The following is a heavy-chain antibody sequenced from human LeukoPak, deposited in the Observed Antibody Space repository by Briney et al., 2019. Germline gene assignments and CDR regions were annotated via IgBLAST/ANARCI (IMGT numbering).Heavy chain of an antibody. CDR2: IYHSGST. D-gene: IGHD6-13*01. J-gene: IGHJ3*02. V-gene: IGHV4-30-2*01. CDR3: ARAQPIAAADEVEAFDI. Sequence: SQTLSLTCAVSGGSISSGGYSWSWIRQPPGKGLEWIGYIYHSGSTYYNPSLKSRVTISVDRSKNQFSLKLSSVTAADTAVYYCARAQPIAAADEVEAFDIWGQGTMVTVSS. CDR1: GGSISSGGYS.